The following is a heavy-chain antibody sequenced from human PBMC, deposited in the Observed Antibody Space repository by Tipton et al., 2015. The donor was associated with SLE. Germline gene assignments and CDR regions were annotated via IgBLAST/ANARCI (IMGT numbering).Heavy chain of an antibody. D-gene: IGHD1-26*01. CDR2: LHHRESS. V-gene: IGHV4-38-2*02. CDR3: VRLKPVGSMDV. J-gene: IGHJ6*03. CDR1: SSSFSGGYY. Sequence: TLSLTCSVSSSSFSGGYYWGWIRQPPGKGLEWIANLHHRESSYYNPSLKSRVTISVDTSKNQFSLRLSSVTAADTAVYYCVRLKPVGSMDVWGKGTTVTVSS.